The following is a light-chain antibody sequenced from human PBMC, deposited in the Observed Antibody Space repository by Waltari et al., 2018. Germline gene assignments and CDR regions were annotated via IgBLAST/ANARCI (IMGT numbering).Light chain of an antibody. CDR1: QYSRNS. CDR3: QQYGSTLSWT. Sequence: VLTQSPGTLSLSPGESATPSGRASQYSRNSLAWYQQKPGQPPRLLIFGASTRSIGIPDRFSGSGSGTDFTLTINRVEPEDFAVYYCQQYGSTLSWTFGQGTKLEIK. J-gene: IGKJ1*01. V-gene: IGKV3-20*01. CDR2: GAS.